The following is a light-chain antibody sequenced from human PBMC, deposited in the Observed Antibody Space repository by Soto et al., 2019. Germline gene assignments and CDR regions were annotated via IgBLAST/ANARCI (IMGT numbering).Light chain of an antibody. V-gene: IGKV3-11*01. CDR1: QNVDKF. CDR3: PQYNSYSWT. J-gene: IGKJ1*01. Sequence: EMELTQSPATLSLSPGETATLSCRASQNVDKFLAWYQQRPGQPPRLLIFDSSNRATGVPVRFSGSGSGTEFTLTISSLQPDDFATYYCPQYNSYSWTFGQGTKVDIK. CDR2: DSS.